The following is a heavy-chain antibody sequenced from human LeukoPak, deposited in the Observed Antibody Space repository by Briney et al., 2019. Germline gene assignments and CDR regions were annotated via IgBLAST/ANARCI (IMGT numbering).Heavy chain of an antibody. CDR1: GFTFSDYY. V-gene: IGHV3-11*01. D-gene: IGHD6-6*01. J-gene: IGHJ3*02. Sequence: GGSLRLSCAASGFTFSDYYMSWIRQAPGKGLEWVSYITSSGSTIYYADSMKGRFTISRGNAKHSLFLQLDSLRAEDTAVYYCARIGRPAAFDIWGQGTLVIVSS. CDR3: ARIGRPAAFDI. CDR2: ITSSGSTI.